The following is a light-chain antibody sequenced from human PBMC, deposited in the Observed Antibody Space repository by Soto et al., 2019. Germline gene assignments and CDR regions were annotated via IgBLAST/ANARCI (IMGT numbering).Light chain of an antibody. J-gene: IGLJ3*02. Sequence: QSALTQPASVSVAPGQSITISCTGTSSDVGGYNYVSWYQQHPGKAPKLMIYEVSNRPSGVSNRFSGSKSGNTASLTISGLQAEDEADYYCRSYTSSSTRVFGGGTKLTVL. V-gene: IGLV2-14*01. CDR3: RSYTSSSTRV. CDR1: SSDVGGYNY. CDR2: EVS.